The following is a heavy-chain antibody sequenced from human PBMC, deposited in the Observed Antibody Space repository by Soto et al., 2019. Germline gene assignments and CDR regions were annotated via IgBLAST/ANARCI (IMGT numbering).Heavy chain of an antibody. D-gene: IGHD6-13*01. CDR3: ARPCLYSSNPHYYYYGMDV. V-gene: IGHV3-30-3*01. CDR2: ISYDGTNE. J-gene: IGHJ6*02. CDR1: GFTFSSYP. Sequence: QVQLVESGGGVVQPGRSLRLSCAASGFTFSSYPMDWVRQAPGKGLEWVAVISYDGTNEHYADSVKGRFTISRDNSKNTLYLQMNSLRAEETAVYYCARPCLYSSNPHYYYYGMDVWGQGTTVTVSS.